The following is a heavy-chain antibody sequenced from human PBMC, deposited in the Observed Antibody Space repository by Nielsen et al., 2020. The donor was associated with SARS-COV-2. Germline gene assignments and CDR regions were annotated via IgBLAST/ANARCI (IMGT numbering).Heavy chain of an antibody. Sequence: SETLSLTCTVSGGSISSGGYYWSWIRQHPGKGLEWIGYIYYSGSTYYNPSLKSRVTISVDTSKNQFSLKLSSVTAADTAVYYCARVNWVFRWFDPWGQGTLVTVSS. V-gene: IGHV4-31*03. CDR1: GGSISSGGYY. J-gene: IGHJ5*02. D-gene: IGHD7-27*01. CDR2: IYYSGST. CDR3: ARVNWVFRWFDP.